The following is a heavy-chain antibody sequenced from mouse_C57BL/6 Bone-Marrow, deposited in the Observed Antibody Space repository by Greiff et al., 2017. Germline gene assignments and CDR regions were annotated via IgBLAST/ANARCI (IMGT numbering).Heavy chain of an antibody. CDR2: IDPEDGDT. CDR3: TSYYYGSSHGFAY. V-gene: IGHV14-1*01. Sequence: DVQLQESGAELVRPGASVKLSCTASGFNIKDYYMHWVKQRPEQGLEWIGRIDPEDGDTEYAPKFQGKATMTADTSSNTAYLQLSSLTSEDTAVYYCTSYYYGSSHGFAYWGQGTLVTVSA. D-gene: IGHD1-1*01. J-gene: IGHJ3*01. CDR1: GFNIKDYY.